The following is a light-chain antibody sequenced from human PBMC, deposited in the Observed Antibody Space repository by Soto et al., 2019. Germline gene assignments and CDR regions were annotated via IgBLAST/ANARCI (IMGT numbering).Light chain of an antibody. CDR2: GAS. CDR3: QQYGSSLPIT. Sequence: EIVLTQSPGTLSLSPGERATLSCRASQTVNNNYLAWYQQRPGQAPRLLIYGASTRPTGIPNRFSGSGSGTDFALIISRLEPEDFAVYYCQQYGSSLPITFGPGTKVDFK. V-gene: IGKV3-20*01. CDR1: QTVNNNY. J-gene: IGKJ3*01.